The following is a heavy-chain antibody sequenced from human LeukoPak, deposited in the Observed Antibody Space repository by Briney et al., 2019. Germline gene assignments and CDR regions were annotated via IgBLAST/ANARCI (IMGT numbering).Heavy chain of an antibody. J-gene: IGHJ5*02. CDR1: GGTFISYA. CDR3: ARDGCSSTSCFDP. CDR2: IIPIFGTA. V-gene: IGHV1-69*13. Sequence: ASVKVSCKASGGTFISYAISWVRQAPGQGLEWMGGIIPIFGTANYAQKFQGRVTITADESTSTAYTELSSLRSEDTAVYYCARDGCSSTSCFDPWGQGTLVTVSS. D-gene: IGHD2-2*01.